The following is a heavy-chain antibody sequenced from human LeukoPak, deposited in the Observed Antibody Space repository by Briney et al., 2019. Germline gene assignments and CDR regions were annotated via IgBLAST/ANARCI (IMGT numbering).Heavy chain of an antibody. Sequence: GGSLRLSCAASGFTFRSYAMHWVRQAPGKGLEWVAVISYDGSNKKYADSVKGRFTISRDNSKNTLYLQMNSLRAEDTAVYYCAKDRFSGAVAGTFPHFDYWGQGTLVTVSS. J-gene: IGHJ4*02. CDR2: ISYDGSNK. D-gene: IGHD6-19*01. CDR1: GFTFRSYA. CDR3: AKDRFSGAVAGTFPHFDY. V-gene: IGHV3-30-3*02.